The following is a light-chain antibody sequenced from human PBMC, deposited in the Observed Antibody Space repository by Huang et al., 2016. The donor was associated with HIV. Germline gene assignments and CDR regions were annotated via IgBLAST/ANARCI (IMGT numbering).Light chain of an antibody. CDR1: QDINTY. CDR2: ATS. J-gene: IGKJ1*01. V-gene: IGKV1-8*01. Sequence: AIRITQSPSSLSASTGDKVSITCRASQDINTYLAWYQQNPGKPPSLLSYATSTLQSGVPSRVSGSGSGTDFTLTITHLQSEDFATYYCQQYYSFPLTFGQGSQVEV. CDR3: QQYYSFPLT.